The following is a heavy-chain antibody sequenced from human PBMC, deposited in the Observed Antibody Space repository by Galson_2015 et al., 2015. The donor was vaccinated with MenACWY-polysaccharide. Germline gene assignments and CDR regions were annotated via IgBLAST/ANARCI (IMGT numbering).Heavy chain of an antibody. Sequence: SLRLSCAASGFTFLNYAMNWVRQAPGKGLEWVSSISGSGSNTYYADSVKGRFTISRDNSKNTLYLQMNSLKVEDTAVYHCARDERRSGSYGWFDPWGQGTLVTGSS. CDR3: ARDERRSGSYGWFDP. CDR2: ISGSGSNT. J-gene: IGHJ5*02. D-gene: IGHD3-16*01. CDR1: GFTFLNYA. V-gene: IGHV3-23*01.